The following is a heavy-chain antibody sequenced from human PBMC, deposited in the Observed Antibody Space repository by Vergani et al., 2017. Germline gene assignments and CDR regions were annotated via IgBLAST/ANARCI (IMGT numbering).Heavy chain of an antibody. J-gene: IGHJ6*02. V-gene: IGHV5-51*01. CDR1: GYSFTSYW. CDR2: IYPGDSDT. Sequence: EVQLVQSGAEVKKPGESLRISCKGSGYSFTSYWIGWVRQMPGKGLEWMGIIYPGDSDTRYSPSIQGQVTIAADKSISTAYLQWSSLKASDTAMYYCARVCYGDYDYYYYGMDVWGQGTTVTVSS. CDR3: ARVCYGDYDYYYYGMDV. D-gene: IGHD4-17*01.